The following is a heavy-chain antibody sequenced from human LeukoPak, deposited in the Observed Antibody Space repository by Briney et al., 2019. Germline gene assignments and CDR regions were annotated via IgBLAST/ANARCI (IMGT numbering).Heavy chain of an antibody. D-gene: IGHD3-10*02. CDR2: ISSSGSTI. CDR3: AELGITMIGGV. CDR1: GFTFSSYE. Sequence: GWSLRLSCAASGFTFSSYEMNWVRQAPGKGLEWVSYISSSGSTIYYADSVKGRFTISRDNAKNSLYLQMNSLRAEDTAVYYCAELGITMIGGVWGKGTTVTISS. V-gene: IGHV3-48*03. J-gene: IGHJ6*04.